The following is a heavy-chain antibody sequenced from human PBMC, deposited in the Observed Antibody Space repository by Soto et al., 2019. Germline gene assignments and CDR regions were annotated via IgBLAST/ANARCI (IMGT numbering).Heavy chain of an antibody. J-gene: IGHJ5*02. V-gene: IGHV4-61*01. CDR2: IYYSGST. CDR3: ARSNYYDSSGYPNWFDP. D-gene: IGHD3-22*01. Sequence: PSETLSLTCTVSGGSVSSGSYYWSWIRQPPGKGLEWIGYIYYSGSTNYNPSLKSRATISVDTSKNQFSLKLSSVTAADTAVYYCARSNYYDSSGYPNWFDPWGQGTLVTVSS. CDR1: GGSVSSGSYY.